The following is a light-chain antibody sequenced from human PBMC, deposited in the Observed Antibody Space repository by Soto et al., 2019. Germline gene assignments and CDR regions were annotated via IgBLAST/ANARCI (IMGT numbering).Light chain of an antibody. CDR3: QHYGGSST. CDR2: AAS. V-gene: IGKV3-20*01. CDR1: QSVSSSY. J-gene: IGKJ4*01. Sequence: EIVLTQSPGTLSLSPGERATLSCRASQSVSSSYLAWYQQKPGQAPRLLFFAASSRATGIPDRFSGSGSGTDFSLTISRLEPEDFAVYYCQHYGGSSTFGGGTKVDIK.